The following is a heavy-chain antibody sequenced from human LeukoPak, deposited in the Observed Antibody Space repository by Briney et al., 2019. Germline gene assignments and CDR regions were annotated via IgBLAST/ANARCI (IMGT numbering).Heavy chain of an antibody. V-gene: IGHV3-21*01. CDR2: ISSSSSYI. J-gene: IGHJ2*01. CDR3: ARSLIGSGYYDSSGRNWYFDL. CDR1: GFTFSSYS. Sequence: GGSLRLSCAASGFTFSSYSMNWVRQAPGKGLEWVSSISSSSSYIYYADSVKGRFTISRDNAKNSLHLQMNSLRAEDTAVYYCARSLIGSGYYDSSGRNWYFDLWGRGTLVTVSS. D-gene: IGHD3-22*01.